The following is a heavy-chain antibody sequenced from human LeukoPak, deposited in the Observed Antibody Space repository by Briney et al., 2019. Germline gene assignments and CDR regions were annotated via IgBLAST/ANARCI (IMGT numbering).Heavy chain of an antibody. V-gene: IGHV4-34*01. J-gene: IGHJ5*02. Sequence: PSETLSLTCAVYGGSFSGYYWSWIRQPPGKGLEWIGEINHSGSTNYNPSLKSRVTISVDTSKNQFSLKLSSVTAAGTAVYYCARGRLLWFGELLLNWFDPWGQGTLVTVSS. CDR2: INHSGST. CDR3: ARGRLLWFGELLLNWFDP. CDR1: GGSFSGYY. D-gene: IGHD3-10*01.